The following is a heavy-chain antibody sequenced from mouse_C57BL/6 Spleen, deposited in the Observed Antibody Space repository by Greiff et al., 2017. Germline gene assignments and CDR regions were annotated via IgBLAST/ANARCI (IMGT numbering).Heavy chain of an antibody. CDR3: ARPTTVVSHWYFGV. J-gene: IGHJ1*03. CDR1: GYTFTSYW. Sequence: QVQLQQPGAELVKPGASVKLSCKASGYTFTSYWMTWVKQRPGQGLEWIGMIHPNSGSTNYNEKFKSKATLTVDKSSSTAYMQLSSLTSEDSAVYYCARPTTVVSHWYFGVRGTGATVTVAS. CDR2: IHPNSGST. D-gene: IGHD1-1*01. V-gene: IGHV1-64*01.